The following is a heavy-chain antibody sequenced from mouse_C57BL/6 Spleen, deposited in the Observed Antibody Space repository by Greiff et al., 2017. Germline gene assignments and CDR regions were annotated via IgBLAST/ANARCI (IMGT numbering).Heavy chain of an antibody. J-gene: IGHJ2*01. D-gene: IGHD1-1*01. V-gene: IGHV1-76*01. Sequence: QVHVKQSGAELVRPGASVKLSCKASGYTFTDYYINWVKQRPGQGLEWIARIYPGSGNTYYNEKLKGKATLTAEKSSSTAYMQLSSLTSEDSAVYFCARERDYYGSSFDYWGQGTTLTVSS. CDR2: IYPGSGNT. CDR1: GYTFTDYY. CDR3: ARERDYYGSSFDY.